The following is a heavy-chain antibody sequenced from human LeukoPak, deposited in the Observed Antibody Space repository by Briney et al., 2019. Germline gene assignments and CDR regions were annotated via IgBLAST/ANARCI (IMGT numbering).Heavy chain of an antibody. V-gene: IGHV3-23*01. D-gene: IGHD1-26*01. CDR1: GFTFSDYG. Sequence: GGTLRLSCVASGFTFSDYGMNWVRQAPGKGLEWVSGIVGSGVTTYYADSVKGRFTISRDNSKNTLYLQMNSLRAEDTAVYYCAKDRVGAMLYFDYWGQGTLVTVSS. CDR3: AKDRVGAMLYFDY. CDR2: IVGSGVTT. J-gene: IGHJ4*02.